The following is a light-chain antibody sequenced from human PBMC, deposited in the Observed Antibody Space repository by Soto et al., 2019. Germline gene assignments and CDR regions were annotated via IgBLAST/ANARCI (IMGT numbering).Light chain of an antibody. CDR3: QQYDSRPNT. CDR1: QDITLY. J-gene: IGKJ2*01. CDR2: DVS. Sequence: DIQMTQSPSSLSASVGDRVTITCQASQDITLYLNWYQHKAGKAPNLLIHDVSTLETGVPARIRGRVSVTISTLTIINRQPEDVATYYCQQYDSRPNTFGQGTKGEIK. V-gene: IGKV1-33*01.